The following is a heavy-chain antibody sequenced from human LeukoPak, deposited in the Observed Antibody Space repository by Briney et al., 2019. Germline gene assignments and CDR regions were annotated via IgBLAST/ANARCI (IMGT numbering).Heavy chain of an antibody. CDR3: AKGRVVAGSKTLTYHCFDP. CDR1: GYAFTGYY. CDR2: INPNSGGT. D-gene: IGHD6-19*01. V-gene: IGHV1-2*02. Sequence: ASVKVSCKASGYAFTGYYIHWVRQAPGQGLEWMGWINPNSGGTKYAQKFQGRVTMTRDTSITTAYMGLSRLRSDATALYYCAKGRVVAGSKTLTYHCFDPWGQGTLVTVSS. J-gene: IGHJ5*02.